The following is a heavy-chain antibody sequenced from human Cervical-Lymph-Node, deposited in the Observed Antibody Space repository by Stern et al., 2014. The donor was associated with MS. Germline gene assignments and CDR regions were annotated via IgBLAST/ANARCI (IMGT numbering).Heavy chain of an antibody. CDR2: IWYDGSNK. V-gene: IGHV3-33*06. CDR3: AKGIAAAGYYYGMDV. D-gene: IGHD6-13*01. Sequence: DQLVESGGGVVQPGRSLRLSCAASGFTFSSYGMHWVRQAPGKGLEWVAVIWYDGSNKYYADSVKGRFTISRDNSKNTLYLQMNSLRAEDTAVYYCAKGIAAAGYYYGMDVWGQGTTVTVSS. CDR1: GFTFSSYG. J-gene: IGHJ6*02.